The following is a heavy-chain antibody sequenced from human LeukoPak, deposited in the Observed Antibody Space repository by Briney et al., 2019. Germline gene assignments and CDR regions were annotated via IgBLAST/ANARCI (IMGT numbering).Heavy chain of an antibody. Sequence: SETLSLTCTVSGGSISSNTYYWGWIRQPPGKGLEWIGNIYNSGNTYYSPSLKSRVTISVDPSKNQFSLKLTSVTAADTAVYYCARRGASSNWFDPWGQGTLVTVSS. V-gene: IGHV4-39*01. J-gene: IGHJ5*02. D-gene: IGHD1-26*01. CDR1: GGSISSNTYY. CDR3: ARRGASSNWFDP. CDR2: IYNSGNT.